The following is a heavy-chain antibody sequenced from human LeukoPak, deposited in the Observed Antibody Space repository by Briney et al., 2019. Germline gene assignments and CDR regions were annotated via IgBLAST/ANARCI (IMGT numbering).Heavy chain of an antibody. CDR3: ARDGDGSVWGSYRYYFDY. Sequence: GRSLRLSCAASGFTFSSYGMHWVRQAPGKGLEWVAVIWYDGSNKYYADSEKGRFTISRDNSKNTLYLQMNSLRAEDTAVYYCARDGDGSVWGSYRYYFDYWGQGTLVTVSS. D-gene: IGHD3-16*02. CDR2: IWYDGSNK. J-gene: IGHJ4*02. CDR1: GFTFSSYG. V-gene: IGHV3-33*01.